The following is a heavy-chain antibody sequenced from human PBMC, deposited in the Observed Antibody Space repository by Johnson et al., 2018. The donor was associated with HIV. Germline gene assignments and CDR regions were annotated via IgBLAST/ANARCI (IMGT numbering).Heavy chain of an antibody. V-gene: IGHV3-13*01. J-gene: IGHJ3*02. D-gene: IGHD6-19*01. CDR1: GFTFSSYA. CDR2: IGTAGDT. CDR3: ARAQFAVDDAFDI. Sequence: VQLVESGGGLVQPGGSLRLSCAASGFTFSSYAMHWVRQAPGKGLEWVSAIGTAGDTYYPGSVKGRFTISRENAKNSLYLQMNSLSAGDTAVYYCARAQFAVDDAFDIWGQGTMVTVSS.